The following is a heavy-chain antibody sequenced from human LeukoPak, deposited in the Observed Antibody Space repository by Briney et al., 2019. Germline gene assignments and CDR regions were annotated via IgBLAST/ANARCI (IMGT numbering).Heavy chain of an antibody. D-gene: IGHD6-19*01. V-gene: IGHV4-39*07. J-gene: IGHJ4*02. CDR1: VGSISSSSYY. Sequence: SETLSLTCTVSVGSISSSSYYWGWIRQPPGKGLEWIGSIYYSGSTYYNPSLKSRVTISVDTSKNQFSLKLSSVTAADTAVYYCARSAVAGPDYWGQGTLVTVSS. CDR3: ARSAVAGPDY. CDR2: IYYSGST.